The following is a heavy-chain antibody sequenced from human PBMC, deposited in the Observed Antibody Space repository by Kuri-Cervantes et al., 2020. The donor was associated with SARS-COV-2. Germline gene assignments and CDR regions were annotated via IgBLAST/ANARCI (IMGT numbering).Heavy chain of an antibody. J-gene: IGHJ4*02. CDR3: ASGGSSGYFNY. D-gene: IGHD3-22*01. CDR1: GGSISSYY. V-gene: IGHV4-59*08. Sequence: ESLKISCTVSGGSISSYYWSWIRQPPGKGLEWIGYIYYSGSTNYNPFLKSRVTISVDTSKDQFSLKLSSVTAADTAVYYCASGGSSGYFNYWGQGTLVTVSS. CDR2: IYYSGST.